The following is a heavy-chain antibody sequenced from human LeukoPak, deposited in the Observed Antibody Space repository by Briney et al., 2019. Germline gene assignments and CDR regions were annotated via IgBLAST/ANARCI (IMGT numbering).Heavy chain of an antibody. J-gene: IGHJ4*02. CDR3: ARSIVGATAFDY. Sequence: GASVKVSCKASAYTFTGYYMNWVRQAPGQGLEWMGWINPNNGGTNYAQKFQGRVTMTRDTSISTAYMELSRLTSDDTAVYYCARSIVGATAFDYWGQGTLVTVSS. D-gene: IGHD1-26*01. CDR1: AYTFTGYY. V-gene: IGHV1-2*02. CDR2: INPNNGGT.